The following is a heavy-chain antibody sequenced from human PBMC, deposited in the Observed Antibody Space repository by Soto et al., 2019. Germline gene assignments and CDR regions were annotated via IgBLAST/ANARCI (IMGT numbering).Heavy chain of an antibody. J-gene: IGHJ6*02. CDR2: INPKSGGT. CDR3: ARGDSADCSNGVCSFFYNHDLDV. CDR1: GYSFTDYH. Sequence: ASVKVSCKASGYSFTDYHIHWVRQAPGQGLEWLGRINPKSGGTSTAQKFQGWVTMTTDTSISTASMELTRLTSDDTAIYYCARGDSADCSNGVCSFFYNHDLDVWGQGTTVTVSS. D-gene: IGHD2-8*01. V-gene: IGHV1-2*04.